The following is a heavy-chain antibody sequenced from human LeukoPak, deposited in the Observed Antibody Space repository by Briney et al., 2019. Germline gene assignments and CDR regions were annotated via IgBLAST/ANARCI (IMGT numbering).Heavy chain of an antibody. CDR1: GFTFDDYA. D-gene: IGHD6-19*01. Sequence: GGSLRLSCAASGFTFDDYAMHCVRQAPGKGLEWVSGISWNGGSIGYTDSVRGRFTISRDNAKNSLYLQMNSLRAEDTGVYYCVKDLRAVNYYGMDVWGQGTTVIVSS. V-gene: IGHV3-9*01. CDR2: ISWNGGSI. CDR3: VKDLRAVNYYGMDV. J-gene: IGHJ6*02.